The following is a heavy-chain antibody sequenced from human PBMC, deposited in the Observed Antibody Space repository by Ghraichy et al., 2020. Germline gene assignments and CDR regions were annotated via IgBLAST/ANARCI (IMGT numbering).Heavy chain of an antibody. J-gene: IGHJ4*02. CDR1: GFTFSSHA. Sequence: GGSLRLSCAASGFTFSSHAMTWVRQAPGKGLEWVAAIGGSGVQTFYADSVRGRFTISRDNTKNTLHLHRNNLKAEDTAVYYCAKDHPSGWYLYFDYWGQGTLVTVSS. V-gene: IGHV3-23*01. D-gene: IGHD6-19*01. CDR2: IGGSGVQT. CDR3: AKDHPSGWYLYFDY.